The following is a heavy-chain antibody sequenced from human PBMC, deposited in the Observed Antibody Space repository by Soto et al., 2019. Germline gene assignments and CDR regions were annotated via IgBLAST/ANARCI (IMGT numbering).Heavy chain of an antibody. V-gene: IGHV1-69*06. D-gene: IGHD2-15*01. Sequence: QVQLVQSGAEVKKPGSSVKVSCKASGGTFSSYAISWVRQAPGQGIEWMGGIIPIFGTANYAQKFQGRVTITADKATSTAYMELSSLRSEDTAVYYCAGGYCSGGSCYFRRDYYYYYGMDVWGQGTTVTVSS. CDR2: IIPIFGTA. CDR1: GGTFSSYA. CDR3: AGGYCSGGSCYFRRDYYYYYGMDV. J-gene: IGHJ6*02.